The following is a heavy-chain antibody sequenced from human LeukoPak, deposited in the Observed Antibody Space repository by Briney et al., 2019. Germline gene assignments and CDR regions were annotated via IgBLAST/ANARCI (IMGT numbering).Heavy chain of an antibody. V-gene: IGHV1-18*01. CDR3: ARDQSIVARLGGY. J-gene: IGHJ4*02. D-gene: IGHD3-22*01. Sequence: ASVKVSCKASGYTFTSYGISWVRQAPGQGLEWMGWISAYNSNTNYAQKLQGRVTMTTVTSTNTAYMELTSLRSDDTAVYFCARDQSIVARLGGYWGQGTLVTVSS. CDR2: ISAYNSNT. CDR1: GYTFTSYG.